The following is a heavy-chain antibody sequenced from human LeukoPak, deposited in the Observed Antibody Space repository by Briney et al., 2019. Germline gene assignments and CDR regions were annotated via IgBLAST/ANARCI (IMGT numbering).Heavy chain of an antibody. D-gene: IGHD3-10*01. CDR2: IIPIFGTA. CDR1: GGTFSSYA. J-gene: IGHJ4*02. V-gene: IGHV1-69*05. CDR3: ARGEGYYGSGSYDY. Sequence: GASVKVSCKASGGTFSSYAISWVRQAPGQGLEWMGGIIPIFGTANYAQKFQGRVTITTDESTSTAYMELSSLRSEDTAVYYCARGEGYYGSGSYDYWGQGTLVTVSS.